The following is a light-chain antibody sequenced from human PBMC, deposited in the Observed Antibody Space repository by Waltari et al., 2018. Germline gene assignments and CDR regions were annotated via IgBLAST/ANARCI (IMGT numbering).Light chain of an antibody. J-gene: IGKJ4*01. CDR2: VAS. CDR1: QSIGNY. V-gene: IGKV1-39*01. CDR3: QQSYIPPLT. Sequence: DIQMTQSPSSLSASIGDTVTLTCRTSQSIGNYLNWYQHKPGQAPKLLIYVASILQRGVPSRFSGRGSGTDFTLTISSLQLEDFATYYCQQSYIPPLTFGGGTKVEIK.